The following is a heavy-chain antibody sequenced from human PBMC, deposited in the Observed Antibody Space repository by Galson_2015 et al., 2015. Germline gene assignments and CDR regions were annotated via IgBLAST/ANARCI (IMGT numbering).Heavy chain of an antibody. J-gene: IGHJ4*02. CDR2: TYYRSKWSH. Sequence: CAISGDSVSSNSAAWNWIRQSPSRGLEWLGRTYYRSKWSHNYAVSVKSRITINPDTSKNQFSLQLTSATPEDTAVYYCARGNEELDYWGQGTLVTVSS. V-gene: IGHV6-1*01. D-gene: IGHD1-1*01. CDR3: ARGNEELDY. CDR1: GDSVSSNSAA.